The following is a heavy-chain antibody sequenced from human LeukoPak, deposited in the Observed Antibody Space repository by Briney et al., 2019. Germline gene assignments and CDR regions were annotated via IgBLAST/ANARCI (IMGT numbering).Heavy chain of an antibody. V-gene: IGHV4-39*07. J-gene: IGHJ3*02. CDR2: IYYSGST. CDR3: ARASYYESSNNIAFNI. D-gene: IGHD3-22*01. CDR1: GGSISSSSYY. Sequence: PSETLSLTCTASGGSISSSSYYWGWIRQPPGKGLEWIGSIYYSGSTYYNPSLKSRVTMSLDTSKNQFSLNLGSVTAADTAVYYCARASYYESSNNIAFNIWGHGTMVTVSS.